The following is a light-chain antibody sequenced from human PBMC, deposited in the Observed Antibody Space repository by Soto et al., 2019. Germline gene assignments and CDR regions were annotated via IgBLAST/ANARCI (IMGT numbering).Light chain of an antibody. CDR3: QQRSNWPRT. J-gene: IGKJ2*01. CDR1: QSVSSF. Sequence: EIVLTQSPATLSLSPGERGTLSCRASQSVSSFLAWYQQKPGQAPRLLIYDASNRATGVPARFSGSGSGTDFTLTISSLEPEDSAVYYCQQRSNWPRTFGQGTKLEIK. V-gene: IGKV3-11*01. CDR2: DAS.